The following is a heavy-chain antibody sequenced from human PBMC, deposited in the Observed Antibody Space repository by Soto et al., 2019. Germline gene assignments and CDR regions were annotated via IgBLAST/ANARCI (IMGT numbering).Heavy chain of an antibody. CDR3: ARDRPDGPVDY. V-gene: IGHV3-21*01. D-gene: IGHD4-17*01. J-gene: IGHJ4*02. CDR2: ISPSRNSI. Sequence: EVRLVESGGGLVKPGGSLRLSCVASGFTFSTYAMNWVRQAPGKGLEWVSSISPSRNSIYYADSVKGRFTISRDNAENPLSLQMNSLRGDDTAVYYCARDRPDGPVDYWGQGTLVTVSS. CDR1: GFTFSTYA.